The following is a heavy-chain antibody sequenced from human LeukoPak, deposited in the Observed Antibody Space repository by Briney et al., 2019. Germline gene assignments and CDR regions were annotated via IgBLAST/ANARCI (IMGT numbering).Heavy chain of an antibody. CDR1: GGSISSYY. CDR3: ARDGISYARFGELDEYFQH. D-gene: IGHD3-10*01. CDR2: IYTSGST. Sequence: PSETLSLTCTVSGGSISSYYWSWIRQPAGKGLEWIGRIYTSGSTNYNPSLKSRVTMSVDTSKNQFSLKLSSVTAADTAVYYCARDGISYARFGELDEYFQHWGQGTLVTVSS. J-gene: IGHJ1*01. V-gene: IGHV4-4*07.